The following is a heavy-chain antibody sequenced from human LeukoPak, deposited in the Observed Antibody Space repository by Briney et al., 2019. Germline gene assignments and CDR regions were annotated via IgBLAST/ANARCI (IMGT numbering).Heavy chain of an antibody. CDR1: GYTFTDYD. CDR2: INPNSGGT. CDR3: ARARWQLVPSFDS. V-gene: IGHV1-2*02. D-gene: IGHD6-6*01. Sequence: ASVKVSCKASGYTFTDYDMHWVRQAPGQGLELMGWINPNSGGTNFAQKFQGRVTMTRDTSITTAYLQLARLSSGDTAVYFCARARWQLVPSFDSWGQGTLVTVSS. J-gene: IGHJ4*02.